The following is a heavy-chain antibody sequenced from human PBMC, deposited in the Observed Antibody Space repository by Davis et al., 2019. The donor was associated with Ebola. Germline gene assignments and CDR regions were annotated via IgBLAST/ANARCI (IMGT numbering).Heavy chain of an antibody. D-gene: IGHD6-25*01. Sequence: MPSETLSLTRAVYGGSFSGYSWTWIRQPPGKGLQWIGEINPRGNTTYDASLRSRVTISLDTSQNQFSLNLSSVTAADTALYYCARVFLTRSGQVVDSWGQGSLVTVSS. CDR3: ARVFLTRSGQVVDS. CDR1: GGSFSGYS. CDR2: INPRGNT. J-gene: IGHJ4*02. V-gene: IGHV4-34*01.